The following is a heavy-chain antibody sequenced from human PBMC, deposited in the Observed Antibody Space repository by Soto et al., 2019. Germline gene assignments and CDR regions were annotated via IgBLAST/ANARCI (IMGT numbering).Heavy chain of an antibody. CDR3: ARRQLRDYIRWSFDP. V-gene: IGHV1-2*02. CDR1: GYTFTENQ. Sequence: QVQLMQSGPEVKKTGASVNVSCKASGYTFTENQIHWLRRAPGQRLEWMGRIDPKSGDTNFAQNYQGRVTMTRDTSSNTVYMELTRLTSDDTAIYYCARRQLRDYIRWSFDPWGQGTLVTVSS. D-gene: IGHD3-16*01. J-gene: IGHJ5*02. CDR2: IDPKSGDT.